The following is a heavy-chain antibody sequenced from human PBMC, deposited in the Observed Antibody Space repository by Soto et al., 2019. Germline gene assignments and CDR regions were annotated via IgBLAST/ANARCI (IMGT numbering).Heavy chain of an antibody. J-gene: IGHJ4*02. CDR1: GGSISSGGYS. V-gene: IGHV4-30-2*01. CDR3: ARVRASFDYYDSSGYYYHSPSYFDY. D-gene: IGHD3-22*01. Sequence: SETLSLTCAVSGGSISSGGYSWSWIRQPPGKGLEWIGYIYHSGSTYYNPSLESRVTISVDRSKNQFSLKLGSVTAADTAVYYCARVRASFDYYDSSGYYYHSPSYFDYWGQGTLVIVSS. CDR2: IYHSGST.